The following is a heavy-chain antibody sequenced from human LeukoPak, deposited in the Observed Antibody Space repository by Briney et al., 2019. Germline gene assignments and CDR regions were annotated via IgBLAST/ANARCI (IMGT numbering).Heavy chain of an antibody. D-gene: IGHD5-18*01. CDR3: AKDSAAVTEMGYFDY. CDR1: GFTFSSYE. Sequence: GGSLRLSCAASGFTFSSYEMNWARQASGKGLEWVSGINWNSGSIGYADSVKGRFTISRDNAENSLYLQMSSLRAEDTALYYCAKDSAAVTEMGYFDYWGQGTLVIVSS. J-gene: IGHJ4*02. CDR2: INWNSGSI. V-gene: IGHV3-9*01.